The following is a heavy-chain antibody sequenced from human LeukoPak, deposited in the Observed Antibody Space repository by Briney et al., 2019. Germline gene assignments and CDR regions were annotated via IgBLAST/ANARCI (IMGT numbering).Heavy chain of an antibody. CDR2: IYYSGST. D-gene: IGHD2/OR15-2a*01. Sequence: PSETLSLTCTVSGGPISSSSYYWGWIRQAPGKGLEWIGSIYYSGSTYYNPSLKSRVTISVDTSKNQFSLKLSSVTAADTAVYYCASLSYYYYYMDVWGKGTTVTVSS. V-gene: IGHV4-39*07. CDR1: GGPISSSSYY. J-gene: IGHJ6*03. CDR3: ASLSYYYYYMDV.